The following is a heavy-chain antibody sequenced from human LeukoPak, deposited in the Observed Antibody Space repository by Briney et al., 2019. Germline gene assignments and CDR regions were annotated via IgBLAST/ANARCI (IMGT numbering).Heavy chain of an antibody. CDR1: GGSFSGYY. V-gene: IGHV4-30-4*08. CDR3: ARVRLRGDLNKPFDY. J-gene: IGHJ4*02. CDR2: IYYSGST. D-gene: IGHD4-17*01. Sequence: SETLSLTCAVYGGSFSGYYWSWIRQPPGKGLEWIGYIYYSGSTYYNPSLKSRVTISVDTSKNQFSLKLSSVTAADTAVYYCARVRLRGDLNKPFDYGGQETRVTVSS.